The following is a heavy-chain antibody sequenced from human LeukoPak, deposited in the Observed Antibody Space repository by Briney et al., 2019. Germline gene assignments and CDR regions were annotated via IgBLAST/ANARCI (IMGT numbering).Heavy chain of an antibody. Sequence: GGSLRLSCAASGFTFDDYAMHWVRQAPGKGLEWVSLISWDGGSTYYADSVKGRFTISRDNSINSLYLQMNSLRAEDMALYYCAKGRSGSYYGDAFDIWGQGTMVTVSS. D-gene: IGHD1-26*01. J-gene: IGHJ3*02. CDR2: ISWDGGST. V-gene: IGHV3-43D*03. CDR3: AKGRSGSYYGDAFDI. CDR1: GFTFDDYA.